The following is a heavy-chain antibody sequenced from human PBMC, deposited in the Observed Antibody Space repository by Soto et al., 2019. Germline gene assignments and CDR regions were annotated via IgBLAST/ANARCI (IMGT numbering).Heavy chain of an antibody. J-gene: IGHJ5*02. D-gene: IGHD2-2*01. CDR1: GYTFTSYA. CDR3: ARAPGCSSTSCYSGWFDP. CDR2: INAGNGNT. V-gene: IGHV1-3*01. Sequence: ASVKVSCEASGYTFTSYAMHWVRQAPGQRLEWMGWINAGNGNTKYSQKFQGRVTITRDTSASTAYMELSSLRSEDTAVYYCARAPGCSSTSCYSGWFDPWGQGTLVTVSS.